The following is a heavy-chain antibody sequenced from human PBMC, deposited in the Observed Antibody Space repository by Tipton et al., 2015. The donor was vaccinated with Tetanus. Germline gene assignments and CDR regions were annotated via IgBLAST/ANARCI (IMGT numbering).Heavy chain of an antibody. D-gene: IGHD1-7*01. J-gene: IGHJ4*02. V-gene: IGHV1-69*06. Sequence: QLVQSGAEVKKPGSSVKVSCKTSGGSFSTYITSWVRQAPGQGLEWMGGIIPIFGTITYAQKFKGRVTITADKSTNTAHMELNSLTSEDTGVYYCARANYDSSKKGPFDSWGQGSLVIVSS. CDR3: ARANYDSSKKGPFDS. CDR1: GGSFSTYI. CDR2: IIPIFGTI.